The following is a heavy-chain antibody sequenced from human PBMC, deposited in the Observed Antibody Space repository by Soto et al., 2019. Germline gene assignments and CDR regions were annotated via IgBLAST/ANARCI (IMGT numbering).Heavy chain of an antibody. D-gene: IGHD2-2*01. CDR1: GGTFSSYA. V-gene: IGHV1-69*12. CDR2: IIPIFGTA. Sequence: QVQLVQSGAEVKKPGSSVKVSCKASGGTFSSYAISWVRQAPGQGLEWMGGIIPIFGTANYAQKFQGRVTITAHESTSTAYMELSSLRSEDSAVYYCARDEGYCISTSCYHYGMDVWGQGTTVTVSS. CDR3: ARDEGYCISTSCYHYGMDV. J-gene: IGHJ6*02.